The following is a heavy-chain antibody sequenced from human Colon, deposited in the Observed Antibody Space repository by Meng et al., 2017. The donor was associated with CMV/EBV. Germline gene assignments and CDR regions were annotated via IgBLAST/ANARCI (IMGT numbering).Heavy chain of an antibody. CDR1: GYKFISYG. J-gene: IGHJ5*02. CDR2: VSTYNDNR. CDR3: ARALMGSRFDP. D-gene: IGHD3-10*01. Sequence: ASVKVSCKASGYKFISYGIGWVRRAPGQGLEWLGWVSTYNDNRRYSQKLQGRLKMTTDTSTSTAYLELSSLTSDDTAVYYCARALMGSRFDPWGQGTLVTVSS. V-gene: IGHV1-18*01.